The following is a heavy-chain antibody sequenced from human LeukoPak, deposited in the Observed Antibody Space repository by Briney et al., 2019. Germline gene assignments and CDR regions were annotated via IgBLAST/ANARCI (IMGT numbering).Heavy chain of an antibody. V-gene: IGHV4-59*01. CDR1: GGSISSYY. J-gene: IGHJ5*02. D-gene: IGHD1-1*01. CDR3: ARVERTWFDP. Sequence: PSETLSLTCTVSGGSISSYYWSWIRQPPGKGLEWIGYIYYSGSTNYNPSLKSRVTISVDTSKNQFSLMLSSVTAADTAVYYCARVERTWFDPWGQGTLVTVSS. CDR2: IYYSGST.